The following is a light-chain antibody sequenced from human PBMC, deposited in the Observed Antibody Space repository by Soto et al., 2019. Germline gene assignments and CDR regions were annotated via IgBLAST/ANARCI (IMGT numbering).Light chain of an antibody. Sequence: QSALTQPASVSGSPGQSITISCTGTSSDIGNYNYVSWYQQHPGKAPKLIIYEVNNRPSGVSNRFSGSKSGNTASLTVSGLRAEDEADYFCSSYTKSTFYVFGTGTKVTVL. J-gene: IGLJ1*01. CDR2: EVN. CDR3: SSYTKSTFYV. CDR1: SSDIGNYNY. V-gene: IGLV2-14*01.